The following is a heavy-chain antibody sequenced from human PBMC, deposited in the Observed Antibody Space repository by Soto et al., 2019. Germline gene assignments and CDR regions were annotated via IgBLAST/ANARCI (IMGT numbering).Heavy chain of an antibody. CDR3: ARVQTTVTTYFFDY. Sequence: SETLSLTYTVSEGAITSPAHYWSWIRQLPGKGLEWIAYIFYSGTTYYSPSLQSRTTISIDTSKNQFSLKLSSVTAADTAVYYCARVQTTVTTYFFDYWGQGTLVTVSS. CDR2: IFYSGTT. CDR1: EGAITSPAHY. V-gene: IGHV4-31*03. D-gene: IGHD4-17*01. J-gene: IGHJ4*02.